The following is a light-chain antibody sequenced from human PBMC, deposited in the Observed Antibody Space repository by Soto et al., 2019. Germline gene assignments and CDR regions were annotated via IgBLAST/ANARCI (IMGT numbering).Light chain of an antibody. J-gene: IGKJ4*01. Sequence: DIQLTQSPSFLSASVGDRVTITCRASQGISSYLAWYQQKPGKAPKLLIYATSTLQSGVPSRFSGSASGTEFTLTVSSLQPEDFATYYCQHLNSYPLTFGGGTKVEIK. CDR1: QGISSY. CDR2: ATS. V-gene: IGKV1-9*01. CDR3: QHLNSYPLT.